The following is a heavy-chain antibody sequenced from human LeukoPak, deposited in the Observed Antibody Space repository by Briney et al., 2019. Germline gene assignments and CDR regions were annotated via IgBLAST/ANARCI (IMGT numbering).Heavy chain of an antibody. Sequence: WEILRLSCTVSGGSINNYYTSWIRQPAGKGLEWIGRIYTSGSTNYNPSLKSRVTMSFDTSKNQFSLKLSSVTAADTAVYYCARLGGNGYCSSTSCYTNWFDPWGQGKGATVSS. J-gene: IGHJ5*02. D-gene: IGHD2-2*02. CDR3: ARLGGNGYCSSTSCYTNWFDP. V-gene: IGHV4-4*07. CDR1: GGSINNYY. CDR2: IYTSGST.